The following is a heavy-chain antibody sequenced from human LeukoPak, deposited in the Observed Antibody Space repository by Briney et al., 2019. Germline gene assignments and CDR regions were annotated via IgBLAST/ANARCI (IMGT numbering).Heavy chain of an antibody. J-gene: IGHJ5*02. D-gene: IGHD3-10*01. Sequence: PSETLSLTCTVSGGSISSGGYYWSWIRQHPGKGLEWIGYIYYSGSTYYNPSLKSRVTMSVDTSKNQFSLKLSSVTAADTAGCYCGRDLNCYCSGGGFDPWGEGTLVSVSS. CDR3: GRDLNCYCSGGGFDP. CDR1: GGSISSGGYY. V-gene: IGHV4-31*03. CDR2: IYYSGST.